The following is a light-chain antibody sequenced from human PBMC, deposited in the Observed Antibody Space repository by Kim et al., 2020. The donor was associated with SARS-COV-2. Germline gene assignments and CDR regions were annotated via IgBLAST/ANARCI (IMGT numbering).Light chain of an antibody. V-gene: IGLV3-27*01. CDR1: VLAKKY. J-gene: IGLJ2*01. Sequence: VSPGQTARITCSGDVLAKKYTRWFQQKPGQAPVLVIYKDSARPSGIPERFSGSSSGTTVTLTISGAQVEDEADYYCYSATGNTCVFGGGTQLTVL. CDR3: YSATGNTCV. CDR2: KDS.